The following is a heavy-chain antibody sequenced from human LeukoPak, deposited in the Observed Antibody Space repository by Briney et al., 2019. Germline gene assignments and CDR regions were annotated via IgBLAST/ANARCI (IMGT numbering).Heavy chain of an antibody. V-gene: IGHV3-9*01. D-gene: IGHD3-3*01. J-gene: IGHJ4*02. CDR3: AKGPGYYDFWSVLPYYFDY. CDR1: VFTFDDYA. Sequence: PGGSLRLSCAASVFTFDDYAMHCVRQARGTGLEWVSGICWNSGSIGYADCLKGRFTISRDNAQNSLYLQMNRLRAEDTALYYCAKGPGYYDFWSVLPYYFDYWGQGTLVTVSS. CDR2: ICWNSGSI.